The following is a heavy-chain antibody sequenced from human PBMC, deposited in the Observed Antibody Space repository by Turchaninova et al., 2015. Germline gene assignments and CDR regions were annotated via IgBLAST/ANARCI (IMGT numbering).Heavy chain of an antibody. CDR1: GFTFSNAW. CDR2: IKIKTDGGTT. D-gene: IGHD3-22*01. V-gene: IGHV3-15*01. Sequence: EVQLVESGGGLVKPGGSLRLSCAASGFTFSNAWMSWVRQAPGKGLEWVGRIKIKTDGGTTTTAAPVKGRLTNSRDDSKNTLYLQMNSLKTEDTAVYYCTTDFHTLYYYDSSGYYSLDYWGQGTLVTVSS. J-gene: IGHJ4*02. CDR3: TTDFHTLYYYDSSGYYSLDY.